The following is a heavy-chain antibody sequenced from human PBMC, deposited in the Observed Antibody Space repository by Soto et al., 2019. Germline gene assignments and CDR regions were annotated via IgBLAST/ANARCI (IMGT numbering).Heavy chain of an antibody. J-gene: IGHJ6*02. CDR3: AKPQSIQDYYYGMDV. D-gene: IGHD6-6*01. Sequence: QVQLVQSGAEVKKPGSSVKVSCKASGGTFSSYAISWVRQAPGQGLEWMGGIIAIFGTADYAQKFQGRVTITADESTSTAYMELSSLRSEATAVYYCAKPQSIQDYYYGMDVWGQGTTVTVSS. CDR1: GGTFSSYA. V-gene: IGHV1-69*12. CDR2: IIAIFGTA.